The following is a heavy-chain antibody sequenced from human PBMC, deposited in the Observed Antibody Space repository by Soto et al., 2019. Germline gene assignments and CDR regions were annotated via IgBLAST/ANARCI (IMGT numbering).Heavy chain of an antibody. D-gene: IGHD5-12*01. Sequence: SETLSLTCTDSGGSISSSSSYWGWIRQPPGKGLEWVGSMSYSGSTYNNPSLKSRVTISVDTSKNRFSPKLSSVTAADTAVYYCAREKEGDGYDSYYYYGMDVWGQGTTVTVSS. CDR2: MSYSGST. CDR3: AREKEGDGYDSYYYYGMDV. V-gene: IGHV4-39*07. CDR1: GGSISSSSSY. J-gene: IGHJ6*02.